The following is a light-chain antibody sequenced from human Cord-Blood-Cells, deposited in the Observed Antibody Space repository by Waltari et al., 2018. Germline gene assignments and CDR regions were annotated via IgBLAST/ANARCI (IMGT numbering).Light chain of an antibody. V-gene: IGLV2-14*01. J-gene: IGLJ2*01. CDR3: SSYTSSSTLYVV. Sequence: QSALTQPASVSGSPGQSIPISCTGTSSAVGGYNYVSWYQQHPGKAPKLMIYDVSNRPSGVSNRFSGSKSGNTASLTISGLQAEDETDYYCSSYTSSSTLYVVFGGGTKLTVL. CDR2: DVS. CDR1: SSAVGGYNY.